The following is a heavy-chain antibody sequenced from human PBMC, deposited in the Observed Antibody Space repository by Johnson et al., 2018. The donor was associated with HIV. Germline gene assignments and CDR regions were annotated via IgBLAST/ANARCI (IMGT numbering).Heavy chain of an antibody. V-gene: IGHV3-74*01. J-gene: IGHJ3*02. CDR2: IKSDGSST. CDR3: AREVRGPRGGFDI. CDR1: GFTFSNYA. Sequence: VQLVESGGGVVQPGRSLRLSCTASGFTFSNYAIHWVRQAPGKGLVWVSRIKSDGSSTTYADSVKGRFTISRDNAKNILYLQMNSLRAEDTAVYYCAREVRGPRGGFDIWGQGTMVTVSS. D-gene: IGHD3-10*01.